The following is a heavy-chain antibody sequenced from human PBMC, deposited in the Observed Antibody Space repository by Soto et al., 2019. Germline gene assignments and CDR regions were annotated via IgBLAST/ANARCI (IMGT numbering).Heavy chain of an antibody. Sequence: GASVKVSCKASGGTFSSYIISWVRQAPGQGLEWMGGIIPFFGTADYAQKFQDRVTITADESTNTAYMELSSLRSEDTAIYYCARAYASNKYYFDPWGQGTLVTVSS. V-gene: IGHV1-69*13. CDR1: GGTFSSYI. CDR2: IIPFFGTA. J-gene: IGHJ5*02. CDR3: ARAYASNKYYFDP. D-gene: IGHD2-2*01.